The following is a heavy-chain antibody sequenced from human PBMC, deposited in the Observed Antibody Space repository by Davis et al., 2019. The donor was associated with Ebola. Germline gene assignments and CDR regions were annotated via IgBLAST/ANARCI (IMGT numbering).Heavy chain of an antibody. CDR2: VIPIFGTT. CDR3: AGMHGFGEGWPGY. V-gene: IGHV1-69*13. J-gene: IGHJ4*02. Sequence: AASVKVSCKASGDTFISYAISWVRQAPGQGLEWMGGVIPIFGTTNYAQKFRGRVTITADESTSTAYMELSSLKSEDTAVYYCAGMHGFGEGWPGYWGQGTLVTVSS. CDR1: GDTFISYA. D-gene: IGHD3-10*01.